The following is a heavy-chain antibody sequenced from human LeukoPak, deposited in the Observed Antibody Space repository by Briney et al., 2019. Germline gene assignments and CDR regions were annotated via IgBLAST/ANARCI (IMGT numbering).Heavy chain of an antibody. J-gene: IGHJ5*02. CDR3: ARDKVIASAGTPNWFDP. CDR2: ISAYDGNT. V-gene: IGHV1-18*01. D-gene: IGHD6-13*01. CDR1: GYTFTKYG. Sequence: ASVKVSCKASGYTFTKYGISWVRQAPGQGLEWMGWISAYDGNTEYAQMLQGRVTMTTDTSTSTAYMELRSLRSDDTAVYYCARDKVIASAGTPNWFDPWGQGTLVTVSS.